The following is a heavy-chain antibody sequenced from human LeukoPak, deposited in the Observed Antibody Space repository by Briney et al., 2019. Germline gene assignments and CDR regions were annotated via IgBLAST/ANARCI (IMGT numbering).Heavy chain of an antibody. V-gene: IGHV3-23*01. Sequence: GASLRLSCEASGFIFSNYAMSWVRQAPGQGLEWVSAITSGGDNTWYADSVKGRFTISRDNSKNSVSLQMNSLRAEDTAMYYCAKDVRPLRGYSYGTFDYWGQGILVTVSS. CDR3: AKDVRPLRGYSYGTFDY. CDR2: ITSGGDNT. D-gene: IGHD5-18*01. J-gene: IGHJ4*02. CDR1: GFIFSNYA.